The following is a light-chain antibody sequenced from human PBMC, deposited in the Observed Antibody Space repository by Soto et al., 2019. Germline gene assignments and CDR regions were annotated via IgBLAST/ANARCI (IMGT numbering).Light chain of an antibody. Sequence: QSVLTQPASVSGSPEQSITFSCTGTSSDVGGYNYVSWYQQHAGKAPKLMIYDVSNRPSGVSNCFSASKSGNTASLTISGLQVDDEADYYCSSYTSSSNLVVGTGTNVKVL. CDR2: DVS. CDR1: SSDVGGYNY. J-gene: IGLJ1*01. V-gene: IGLV2-14*01. CDR3: SSYTSSSNLV.